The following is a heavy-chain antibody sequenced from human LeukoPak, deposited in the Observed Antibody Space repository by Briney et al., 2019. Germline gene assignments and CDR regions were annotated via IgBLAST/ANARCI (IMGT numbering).Heavy chain of an antibody. D-gene: IGHD2-21*02. Sequence: PGRSLGLSCAASGFTFSSYGMHWVRQAPGKGLERVAVIWYDGSNKYYADSVKGRFTISRDNSKNTLYLQMNSLRAEDTAMYYCAREGRCGGDCYYEDWGPRTMVS. J-gene: IGHJ4*02. CDR2: IWYDGSNK. V-gene: IGHV3-33*01. CDR1: GFTFSSYG. CDR3: AREGRCGGDCYYED.